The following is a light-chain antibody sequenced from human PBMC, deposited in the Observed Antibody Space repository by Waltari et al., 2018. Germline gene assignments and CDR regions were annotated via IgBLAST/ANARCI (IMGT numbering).Light chain of an antibody. J-gene: IGLJ2*01. CDR2: EVN. Sequence: QSALTQPPSASGSPGQSVPISCTGTISDVGGYDYVSWYQQHPGKAPKVMIYEVNKRPSGVPDRFSGSKSGSTASLTVSGLQADDEAAYYCSSYAGSNTVVFGGGTKLTVL. V-gene: IGLV2-8*01. CDR3: SSYAGSNTVV. CDR1: ISDVGGYDY.